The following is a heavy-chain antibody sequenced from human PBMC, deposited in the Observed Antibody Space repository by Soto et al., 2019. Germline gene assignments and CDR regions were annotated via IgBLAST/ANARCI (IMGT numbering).Heavy chain of an antibody. CDR2: INHSGST. J-gene: IGHJ3*02. Sequence: PSETLSLTCAVYGGSFSGYYWSWIRQPPGKGLEWIGEINHSGSTNYNPSLKSRVTISVDTSKNQFSLKLSSVTAADTAVYYCASDYGDYESAFDIWGQGTMVTVSS. CDR3: ASDYGDYESAFDI. CDR1: GGSFSGYY. V-gene: IGHV4-34*01. D-gene: IGHD4-17*01.